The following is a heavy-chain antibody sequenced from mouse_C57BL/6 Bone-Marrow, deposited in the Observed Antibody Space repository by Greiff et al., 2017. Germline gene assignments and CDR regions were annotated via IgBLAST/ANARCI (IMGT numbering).Heavy chain of an antibody. CDR3: ARGPPFYDDYGVAY. V-gene: IGHV7-3*01. CDR1: GFTFTDYY. D-gene: IGHD2-4*01. CDR2: IRNKANGYTT. J-gene: IGHJ3*01. Sequence: EVKVVESGGGLVQPGGSLSLSCAASGFTFTDYYMSWVRQPPGKALEWLGFIRNKANGYTTDYSASVKGRFTISRDNSQSILYLQMNALRAEDSATYYCARGPPFYDDYGVAYWGQGTLVTVSA.